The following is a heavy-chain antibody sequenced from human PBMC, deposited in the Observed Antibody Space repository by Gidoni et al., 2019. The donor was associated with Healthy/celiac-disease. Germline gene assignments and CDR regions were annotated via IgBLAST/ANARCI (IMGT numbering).Heavy chain of an antibody. D-gene: IGHD5-18*01. V-gene: IGHV4-34*01. CDR2: INHSGST. J-gene: IGHJ2*01. CDR1: GGSCSGYY. Sequence: QVQLQQWGAGLLKPSETLSLTCAVYGGSCSGYYWSWIRQPPGKGLEWIGEINHSGSTNYNPSLKSRVTISVDTSKNQFSLKLSSVTAADTAVYYCAREDRGYSYGLFYWYFDLWGRGTLVTVSS. CDR3: AREDRGYSYGLFYWYFDL.